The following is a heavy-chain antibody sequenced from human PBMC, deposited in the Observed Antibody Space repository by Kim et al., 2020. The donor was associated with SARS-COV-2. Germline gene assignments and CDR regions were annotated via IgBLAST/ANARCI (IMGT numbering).Heavy chain of an antibody. Sequence: ASVKVSCKASGYTFTSYGIRWVRQAPGQGLEWMGWISAYNGNTNYAQKLQGRATMTTDTSTSTAYMELRSLRSDYTAVYYCASDSGISIFGVVINSPYSYGMDVWGQGTTVTVSS. J-gene: IGHJ6*02. CDR1: GYTFTSYG. D-gene: IGHD3-3*01. CDR2: ISAYNGNT. V-gene: IGHV1-18*01. CDR3: ASDSGISIFGVVINSPYSYGMDV.